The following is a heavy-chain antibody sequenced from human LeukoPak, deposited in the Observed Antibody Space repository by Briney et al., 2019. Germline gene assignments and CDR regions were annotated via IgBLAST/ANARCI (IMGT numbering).Heavy chain of an antibody. CDR1: GFTFSSYE. CDR2: ISSSGSTI. J-gene: IGHJ4*02. V-gene: IGHV3-48*03. CDR3: ALEMATITGPFDY. Sequence: PGGSLRLSCAASGFTFSSYEMNWVRQAPGKGLEWGSYISSSGSTIYYAGSVKGRFTISRDNAQNSLYLQMNSLRAEDTAVYYCALEMATITGPFDYWGQETLVTVSS. D-gene: IGHD5-24*01.